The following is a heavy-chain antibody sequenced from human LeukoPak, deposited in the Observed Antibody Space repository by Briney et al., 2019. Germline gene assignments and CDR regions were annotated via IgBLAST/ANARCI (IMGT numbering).Heavy chain of an antibody. D-gene: IGHD5-24*01. V-gene: IGHV4-34*01. J-gene: IGHJ3*02. CDR3: ARGAEMATMVAFDI. CDR1: GGSFSGYY. CDR2: INHSGST. Sequence: SETLSLTCAVYGGSFSGYYWSWIRQPPGKRLEWIGEINHSGSTNYNPSLKSRVTISVDTSKNQFSLKLGSVTAADTAVYYCARGAEMATMVAFDIWGQGTMVTVSS.